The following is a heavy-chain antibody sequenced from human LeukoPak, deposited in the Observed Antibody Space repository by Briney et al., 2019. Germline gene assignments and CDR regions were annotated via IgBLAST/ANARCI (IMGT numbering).Heavy chain of an antibody. D-gene: IGHD6-19*01. Sequence: PGGSLRLSCAASGFTLSSYSMNSVREAPRKGLEWVSSISSSSSYIYYADSVKGRFTISRDNAKNSLYLQMNSLRAEDTAVYYCARGRSQAVAGYYYYGMDVWGQGTTVTVSS. J-gene: IGHJ6*02. V-gene: IGHV3-21*01. CDR1: GFTLSSYS. CDR3: ARGRSQAVAGYYYYGMDV. CDR2: ISSSSSYI.